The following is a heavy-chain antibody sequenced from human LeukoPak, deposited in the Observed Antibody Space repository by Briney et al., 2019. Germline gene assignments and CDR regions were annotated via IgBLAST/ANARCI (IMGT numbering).Heavy chain of an antibody. CDR2: IYYGGST. CDR1: GGSISSSSYY. J-gene: IGHJ4*02. D-gene: IGHD3-10*01. CDR3: ARRVLLWFGDPIDY. V-gene: IGHV4-39*07. Sequence: ASETLSLTCTVSGGSISSSSYYWDWIRQPPGKGLEWIGNIYYGGSTYYNPSLKSRVTISIDTSKNQFSLKLSSVTAADTAVYYCARRVLLWFGDPIDYWGQGTLVTVSS.